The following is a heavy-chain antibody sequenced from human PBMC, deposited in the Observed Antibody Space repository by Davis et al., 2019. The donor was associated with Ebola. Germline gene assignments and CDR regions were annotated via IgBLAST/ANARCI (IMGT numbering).Heavy chain of an antibody. D-gene: IGHD3-9*01. CDR3: ARGILGRRYSDWSLNFDS. CDR2: IWYDGNNK. CDR1: GFTFSNYG. Sequence: PGGSLRLSCAASGFTFSNYGMHWVRQAPGKGLEWVAIIWYDGNNKYYADSVKGRFTISRDNPKNTLYLHMNSLRDEDTAVYFCARGILGRRYSDWSLNFDSWGQGTLVTVSS. J-gene: IGHJ4*02. V-gene: IGHV3-33*01.